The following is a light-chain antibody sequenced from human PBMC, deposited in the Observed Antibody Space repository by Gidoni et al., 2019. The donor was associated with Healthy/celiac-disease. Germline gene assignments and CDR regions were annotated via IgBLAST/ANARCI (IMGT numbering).Light chain of an antibody. Sequence: QSALTQPRSVSGSPGPSVTLSCTGTSSDVGGYNYVAWYQQHPGKAPKLMIYDVSKRPSGVPDRFSGSKSRNTASLTISGLQAEDEADYYCCSYAGSYNVVFGGGTKLTVL. CDR3: CSYAGSYNVV. CDR2: DVS. V-gene: IGLV2-11*01. CDR1: SSDVGGYNY. J-gene: IGLJ2*01.